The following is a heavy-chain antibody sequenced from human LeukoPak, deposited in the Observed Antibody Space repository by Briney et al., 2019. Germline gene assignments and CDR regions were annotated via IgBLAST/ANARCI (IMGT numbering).Heavy chain of an antibody. D-gene: IGHD3-22*01. CDR3: APEGSSGYSY. Sequence: GGSLRLSCAASGITVSNNYMSWVRQAPGKGLEWVSAISGSGGSTYYADSVKGRFTISRDNSKNTLYLQMNSLRAEDTAVYYCAPEGSSGYSYWGQGTLVTVSS. CDR2: ISGSGGST. V-gene: IGHV3-23*01. J-gene: IGHJ4*02. CDR1: GITVSNNY.